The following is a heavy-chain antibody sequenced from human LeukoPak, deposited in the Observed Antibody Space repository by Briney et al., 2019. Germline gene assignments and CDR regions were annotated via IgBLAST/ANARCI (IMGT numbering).Heavy chain of an antibody. D-gene: IGHD3-3*01. V-gene: IGHV3-30*02. Sequence: GGSLRLSCVASGFTFSGSGMHWVRQAPGKGLEWVAYIRYDGSHKYHADSVKGRFTISRDNSKNTLYLQTNSLRDEDTAVYHCAKANFWSGPGWGYYYYMDVWGKGTTVTVSS. CDR3: AKANFWSGPGWGYYYYMDV. CDR1: GFTFSGSG. CDR2: IRYDGSHK. J-gene: IGHJ6*03.